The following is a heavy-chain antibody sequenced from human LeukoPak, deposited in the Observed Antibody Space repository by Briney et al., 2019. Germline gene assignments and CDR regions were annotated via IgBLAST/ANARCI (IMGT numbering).Heavy chain of an antibody. CDR2: VRGSGGST. V-gene: IGHV3-23*01. CDR3: ARPRGWERRWYFDL. Sequence: GGSLRLSCAASGFTFSSYAMNWVRQAPGKGLEWVSVVRGSGGSTYYADSVKGRFTISRDNAKNSLYLQMDSLRAEDTAVYYCARPRGWERRWYFDLWGRGTLVTVSS. CDR1: GFTFSSYA. D-gene: IGHD1-26*01. J-gene: IGHJ2*01.